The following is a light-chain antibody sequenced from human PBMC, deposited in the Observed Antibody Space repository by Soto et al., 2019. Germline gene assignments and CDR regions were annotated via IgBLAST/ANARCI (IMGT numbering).Light chain of an antibody. CDR1: SSDVGGYNY. CDR3: CSYAGSYSWV. J-gene: IGLJ3*02. V-gene: IGLV2-11*01. CDR2: DFS. Sequence: QSALTQPSSVSGSPGQSVTISCTGTSSDVGGYNYVSWYQQHPGKAPKFMIYDFSERPSGVPDRFSGSKSGDTASLTISGLQVEDEADYYCCSYAGSYSWVFGGGTQLTVL.